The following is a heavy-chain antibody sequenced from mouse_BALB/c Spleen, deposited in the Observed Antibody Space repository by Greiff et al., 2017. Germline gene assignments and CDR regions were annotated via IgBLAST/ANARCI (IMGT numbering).Heavy chain of an antibody. V-gene: IGHV1S81*02. CDR2: INPSNGGT. D-gene: IGHD2-2*01. CDR1: GYTFTSYY. Sequence: QVQLQQSGAELVKPGASVKLSCKASGYTFTSYYMYWVKQRPGQGLEWIGEINPSNGGTNFNEKFNSKATLTVDKSSSTAYMQLSSLTSEDSAVYYCTRSGGYVNAMDYWGQGTSVTVSS. J-gene: IGHJ4*01. CDR3: TRSGGYVNAMDY.